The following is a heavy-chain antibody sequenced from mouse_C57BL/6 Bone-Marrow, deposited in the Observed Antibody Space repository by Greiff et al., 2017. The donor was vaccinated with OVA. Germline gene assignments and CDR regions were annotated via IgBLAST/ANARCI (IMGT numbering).Heavy chain of an antibody. CDR2: ISYDGSN. CDR1: GYSITSGYY. J-gene: IGHJ2*01. V-gene: IGHV3-6*01. CDR3: ARADY. Sequence: EVQLQESGPGLVKPSQSLSLTCSVPGYSITSGYYWNWIRQFPGNKLEWMGYISYDGSNNYNPSLKNRISITRDTSKNQFFLKLNSVTTEDTATYYCARADYWGQGTTLTVSS.